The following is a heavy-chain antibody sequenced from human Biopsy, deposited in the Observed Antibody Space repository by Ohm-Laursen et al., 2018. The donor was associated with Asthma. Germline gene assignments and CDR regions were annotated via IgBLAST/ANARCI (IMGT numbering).Heavy chain of an antibody. J-gene: IGHJ6*02. CDR2: IHYSGST. CDR3: ARVASYSDLYFGIDV. D-gene: IGHD4-17*01. CDR1: GASIKTDDHY. V-gene: IGHV4-30-4*01. Sequence: TLSLTCTVSGASIKTDDHYWSWLRQPPGKGLEWFGFIHYSGSTSYNPSLKGGVTISVDTSKNQFSLKLSSVTAADTAVYFCARVASYSDLYFGIDVWGPGTTVSVS.